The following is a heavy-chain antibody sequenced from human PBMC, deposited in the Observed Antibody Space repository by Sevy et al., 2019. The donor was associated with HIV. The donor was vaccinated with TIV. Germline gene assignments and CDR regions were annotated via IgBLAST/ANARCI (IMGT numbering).Heavy chain of an antibody. CDR3: AKLSGFVAAAGTFDY. V-gene: IGHV3-23*01. CDR1: GFTFSSYA. Sequence: GGSLRLSCAASGFTFSSYAMSWVRQAPGKGLEWVSAISGSGGSTYYADSVKGRFTISRDNSKNTLYLQMNSLRAEDTAVHYCAKLSGFVAAAGTFDYWGQGTLVTVSS. CDR2: ISGSGGST. J-gene: IGHJ4*02. D-gene: IGHD6-13*01.